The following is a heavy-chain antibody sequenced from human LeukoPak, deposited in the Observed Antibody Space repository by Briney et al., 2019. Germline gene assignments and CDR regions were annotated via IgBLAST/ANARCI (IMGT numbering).Heavy chain of an antibody. J-gene: IGHJ3*02. D-gene: IGHD3-16*02. Sequence: GASVKVSCKVSGYTLTELSMHWVRQAPGKGLEWMGGFDPEDGETIYAQKFQGRVTVTEDTSTDTAYMELSSLRSEDTAVYYCATEQFGGVIVIGAFDIWGQGTMVTVSS. CDR1: GYTLTELS. V-gene: IGHV1-24*01. CDR3: ATEQFGGVIVIGAFDI. CDR2: FDPEDGET.